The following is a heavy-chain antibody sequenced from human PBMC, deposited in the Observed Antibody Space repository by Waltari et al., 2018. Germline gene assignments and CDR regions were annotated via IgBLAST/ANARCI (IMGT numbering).Heavy chain of an antibody. J-gene: IGHJ4*02. D-gene: IGHD3-10*01. CDR1: CGSISSSSYY. V-gene: IGHV4-39*01. Sequence: QLQLQESGPGLVKPSETLSLTCTVSCGSISSSSYYWGWIRQPPGKGLEWIGSLYYSGSTYYNPSLKSRVTISVDTSKNKFSLKRSSVTAADTAVYYCARGGADYWGQGTLVTVSS. CDR3: ARGGADY. CDR2: LYYSGST.